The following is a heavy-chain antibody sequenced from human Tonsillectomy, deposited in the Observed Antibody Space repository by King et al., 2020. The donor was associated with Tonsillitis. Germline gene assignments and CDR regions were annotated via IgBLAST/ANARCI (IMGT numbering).Heavy chain of an antibody. CDR1: GFTFSSYN. CDR2: ISFGSGNI. Sequence: VQLVESGGGLVQPGGSLRLSCAASGFTFSSYNMNWVRQAPGKVLEWVSYISFGSGNIYYADSVKGRFTISRYNAKNSLYLQMNSLRAEDTAVYYCARDQRPNGMDVWGQGTTVTVSS. V-gene: IGHV3-48*01. J-gene: IGHJ6*02. CDR3: ARDQRPNGMDV.